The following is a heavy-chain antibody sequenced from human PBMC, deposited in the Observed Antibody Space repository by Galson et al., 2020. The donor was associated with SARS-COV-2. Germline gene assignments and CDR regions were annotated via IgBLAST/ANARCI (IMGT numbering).Heavy chain of an antibody. D-gene: IGHD2-2*01. Sequence: SETLSLTCTVSGGYIDSHFWTWIRQPPGKGLEWMGYIYDGGSVSYNPSLKNRVTVSVDTSKNQFSLRLTSVTAADTAVYYCARSPAASPGTFFSYHYMDVWGKGTTVTVS. J-gene: IGHJ6*03. CDR2: IYDGGSV. CDR3: ARSPAASPGTFFSYHYMDV. CDR1: GGYIDSHF. V-gene: IGHV4-59*11.